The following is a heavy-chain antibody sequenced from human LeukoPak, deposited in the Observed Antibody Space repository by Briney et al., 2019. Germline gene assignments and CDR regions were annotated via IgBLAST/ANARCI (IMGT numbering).Heavy chain of an antibody. CDR3: ARGRIAAAGNYFDY. J-gene: IGHJ4*02. D-gene: IGHD6-13*01. V-gene: IGHV1-69*13. Sequence: SVTVSCTASGGTFSSYAISWVRQAPGQGLEWMGGIIPIFGTANYAQKFQGRVTITADESTSTAYMELSNLRSEDTAVYYCARGRIAAAGNYFDYWGQGTLVTVSS. CDR2: IIPIFGTA. CDR1: GGTFSSYA.